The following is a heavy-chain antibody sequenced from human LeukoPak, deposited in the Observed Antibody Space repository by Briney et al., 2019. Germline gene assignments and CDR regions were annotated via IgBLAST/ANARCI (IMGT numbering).Heavy chain of an antibody. J-gene: IGHJ4*02. CDR3: VREGSFAAFDY. CDR1: GFSIGTGYS. V-gene: IGHV4-38-2*02. D-gene: IGHD2-15*01. CDR2: IYHSGNT. Sequence: SETLSLTCSVSGFSIGTGYSWGWIRQPPGKGLEWIGTIYHSGNTYYNPSLKSRVTMSVDKSKNQFSLELTSVTAADTAVYYCVREGSFAAFDYWGQGTLVTVSS.